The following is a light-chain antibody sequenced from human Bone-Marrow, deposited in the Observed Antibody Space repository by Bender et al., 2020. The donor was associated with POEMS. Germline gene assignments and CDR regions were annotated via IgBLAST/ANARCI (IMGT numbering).Light chain of an antibody. J-gene: IGLJ1*01. Sequence: QSALTQPASVSGSPGQSITISCTGTNSDVGAYNHVSWYQQHPGKAPTLMIYEVYNRPSGVPDRFSGSKSGNTASLTISGLQAEDEADYYCCSYAGSYTYVFGTGTKVTVL. CDR2: EVY. CDR1: NSDVGAYNH. V-gene: IGLV2-11*01. CDR3: CSYAGSYTYV.